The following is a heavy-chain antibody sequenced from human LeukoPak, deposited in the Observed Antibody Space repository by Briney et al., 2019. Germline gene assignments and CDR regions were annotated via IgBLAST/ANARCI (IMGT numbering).Heavy chain of an antibody. V-gene: IGHV3-74*01. CDR3: ARDSRMGYGRLGEDHYFDS. D-gene: IGHD3-16*01. Sequence: GGSLRLSCAASGFIFSSYWMHWVRQAPGKGLVWVSRVNTAGSSTTYADSVKGRFTISRDNAKNTLYLEMNSLRAEDTAVYYCARDSRMGYGRLGEDHYFDSWGQGTRVTVSS. J-gene: IGHJ4*02. CDR1: GFIFSSYW. CDR2: VNTAGSST.